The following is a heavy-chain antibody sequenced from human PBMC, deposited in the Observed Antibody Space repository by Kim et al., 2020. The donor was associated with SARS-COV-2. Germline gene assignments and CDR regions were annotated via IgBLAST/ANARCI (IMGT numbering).Heavy chain of an antibody. V-gene: IGHV4-39*07. J-gene: IGHJ4*02. D-gene: IGHD6-13*01. Sequence: SETLSLTCTVSGGSISSSSYYWGWIRQPPGKGLEWIGSIYYSGSTYYNPSLKSRVTISVDTSKNQFSLKLSSVTAADTAVYYCARVEIAAALIDYWGQGTLVTVSS. CDR3: ARVEIAAALIDY. CDR1: GGSISSSSYY. CDR2: IYYSGST.